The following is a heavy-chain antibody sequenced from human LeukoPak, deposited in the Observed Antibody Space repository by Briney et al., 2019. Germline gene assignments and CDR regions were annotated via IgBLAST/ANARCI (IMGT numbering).Heavy chain of an antibody. Sequence: ASVKVSCKASGYTFTIYYIHWVRQAPGQGLEWMGIINPSDGKTKYAQKFQGRVTMTRDTSTSTVYMELSSLRSEDTAVYYCARGYSGYDSDYWGQGTLVTVSS. J-gene: IGHJ4*02. CDR3: ARGYSGYDSDY. CDR1: GYTFTIYY. CDR2: INPSDGKT. D-gene: IGHD5-12*01. V-gene: IGHV1-46*01.